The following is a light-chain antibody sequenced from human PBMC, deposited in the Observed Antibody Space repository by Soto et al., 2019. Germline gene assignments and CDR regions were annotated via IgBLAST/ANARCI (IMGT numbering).Light chain of an antibody. CDR2: LNSDGSH. CDR3: QTWGTALGQVV. V-gene: IGLV4-69*01. J-gene: IGLJ2*01. CDR1: SGHSNYA. Sequence: QPVLTQSPSASASLGASVKLTCTLSSGHSNYAIAWHQQQPEKGPRYLMKLNSDGSHSKGDGIPDRFSGSSSGAERYLTISSLQFEDEADYYCQTWGTALGQVVFGGGTKLTVL.